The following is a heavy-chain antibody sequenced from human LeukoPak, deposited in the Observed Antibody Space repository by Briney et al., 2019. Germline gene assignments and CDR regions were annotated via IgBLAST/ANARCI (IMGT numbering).Heavy chain of an antibody. CDR2: INHSGST. CDR1: GGSFSGYY. V-gene: IGHV4-34*01. CDR3: ARPAAPAGSLLGESSWFDP. D-gene: IGHD6-13*01. J-gene: IGHJ5*02. Sequence: SETLSLTCAVYGGSFSGYYWSWIRQPPGKGLEWIGEINHSGSTNYNPSLKSRVTISVDTSKNQFSLKLSSVTAADTAVYYCARPAAPAGSLLGESSWFDPWGQGTLVTVSS.